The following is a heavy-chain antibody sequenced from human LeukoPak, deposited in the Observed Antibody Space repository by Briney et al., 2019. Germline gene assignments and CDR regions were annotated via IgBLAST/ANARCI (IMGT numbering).Heavy chain of an antibody. CDR2: ISDTGNT. CDR3: AKAPVTACRGAFCYSFDY. Sequence: GGSLRLSCAASGFTFSSYAMSWVRQAPGKGLEWVSAISDTGNTYHADSVKGRFTISRDSSKNTLFLQMNRLRPEDAAVYYCAKAPVTACRGAFCYSFDYWGLGTLVTVSS. D-gene: IGHD2-15*01. CDR1: GFTFSSYA. V-gene: IGHV3-23*01. J-gene: IGHJ4*02.